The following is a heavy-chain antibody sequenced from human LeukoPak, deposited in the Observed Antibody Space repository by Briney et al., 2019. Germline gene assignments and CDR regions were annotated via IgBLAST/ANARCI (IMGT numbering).Heavy chain of an antibody. CDR3: ATVVREGRDYIVVVVAAAEYFQH. CDR2: FYPEDVET. CDR1: GYTLTELS. Sequence: ASVKVSCKVSGYTLTELSMHWVRQAPGKGLEWMGGFYPEDVETIYAQKFQGRVTMTEDTSTDTAYMELSSLRSEDTAVYYCATVVREGRDYIVVVVAAAEYFQHWGQGTLVTVSS. J-gene: IGHJ1*01. D-gene: IGHD2-15*01. V-gene: IGHV1-24*01.